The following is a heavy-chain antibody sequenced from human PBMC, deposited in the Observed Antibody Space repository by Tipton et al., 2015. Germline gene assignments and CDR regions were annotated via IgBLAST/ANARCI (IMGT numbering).Heavy chain of an antibody. CDR2: MKQDGSER. CDR1: GFRFGSYW. V-gene: IGHV3-7*03. CDR3: ARDPQTVVRGVDWFDL. D-gene: IGHD3-10*01. J-gene: IGHJ5*02. Sequence: SLRLSCAASGFRFGSYWMTWVRQAPGKGLEWVANMKQDGSERTYLDSVKGRFTISRDNSKNTVFLQMSNLRAEDTAEYYCARDPQTVVRGVDWFDLWGQGTLVTVSS.